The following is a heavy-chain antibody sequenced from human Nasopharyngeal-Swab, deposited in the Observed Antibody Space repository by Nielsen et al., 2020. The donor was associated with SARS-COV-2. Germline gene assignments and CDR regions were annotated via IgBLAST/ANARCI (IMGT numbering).Heavy chain of an antibody. D-gene: IGHD4-17*01. CDR3: ARDAPAHYGAFY. Sequence: GGSLRLSCAASGFTFSSFGMHWVRQAPGKGLEWVAFIAHDASNEYYGDSVKGRFSISRDSSKNTLYLQMDSLRGEDTAVYYCARDAPAHYGAFYWGRGTLGHRLL. CDR1: GFTFSSFG. V-gene: IGHV3-30*03. CDR2: IAHDASNE. J-gene: IGHJ4*02.